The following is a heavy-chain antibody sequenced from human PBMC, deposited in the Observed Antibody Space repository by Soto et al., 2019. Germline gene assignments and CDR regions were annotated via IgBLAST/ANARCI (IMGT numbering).Heavy chain of an antibody. J-gene: IGHJ4*02. CDR3: ARVKYDSSGYCFDY. CDR1: GFTFSSYD. V-gene: IGHV3-13*01. CDR2: IGTAGDT. D-gene: IGHD3-22*01. Sequence: GGSLRLSCAASGFTFSSYDMHWVRQATGKGLEWVSAIGTAGDTYYPGSVKGRFTISRENAKNSLYLQMNSLRAEDTAVYYCARVKYDSSGYCFDYWGQGTLVTVSS.